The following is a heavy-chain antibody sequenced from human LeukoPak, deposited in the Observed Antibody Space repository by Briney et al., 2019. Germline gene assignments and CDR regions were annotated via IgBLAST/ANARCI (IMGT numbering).Heavy chain of an antibody. V-gene: IGHV3-73*01. J-gene: IGHJ4*02. Sequence: PGGSLRLSCAASGFTFSGSAMYWVRQASGKGLEWVGRIRSKANSYATAYAASVKGRFTISRDDSKNTAYLQMNSLKTEDTAVYYCTRQKSAAGPFDYWGQGTLVTVSS. CDR3: TRQKSAAGPFDY. CDR1: GFTFSGSA. CDR2: IRSKANSYAT. D-gene: IGHD6-13*01.